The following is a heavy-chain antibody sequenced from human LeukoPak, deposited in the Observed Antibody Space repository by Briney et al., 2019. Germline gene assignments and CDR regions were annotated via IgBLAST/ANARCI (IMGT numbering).Heavy chain of an antibody. CDR1: GFTFSSYS. CDR2: ISSSSSYI. J-gene: IGHJ4*02. CDR3: ARDSIAVAGTDTYFDY. Sequence: LGGSLRLSCAASGFTFSSYSMNWVRQAPGKGLEWVSSISSSSSYIYYADSVKGRFTISRDNAKNSLYLQMNSLRAEDTAVYYSARDSIAVAGTDTYFDYWGQGTLVTVSS. V-gene: IGHV3-21*01. D-gene: IGHD6-19*01.